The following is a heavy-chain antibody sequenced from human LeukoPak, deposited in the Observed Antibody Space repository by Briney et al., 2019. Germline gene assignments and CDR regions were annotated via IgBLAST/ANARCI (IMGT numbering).Heavy chain of an antibody. J-gene: IGHJ3*02. CDR3: ARESYSGYVSDAFDI. V-gene: IGHV1-46*01. CDR1: GYTLSSYY. Sequence: ASVKVTCKASGYTLSSYYMQWVRQAPGQGLEWMGIIDRNGVSTQYAQKFQGRVTMTRDTSTSTFYMELSSLTPEDTAVYYCARESYSGYVSDAFDIWGQGTMVTVSS. CDR2: IDRNGVST. D-gene: IGHD5-12*01.